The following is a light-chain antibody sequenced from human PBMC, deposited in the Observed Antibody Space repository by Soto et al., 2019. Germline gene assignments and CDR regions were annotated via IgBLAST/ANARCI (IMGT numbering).Light chain of an antibody. CDR3: SSYAGNNHFV. CDR2: EVS. CDR1: SSDVGGYNY. Sequence: QSALTQPPSASGSPGQSVTISCTGTSSDVGGYNYVSWYQQHPGKVPKLMIYEVSKRPSGVPDRFSGSKSGNTASLTVSRLQAEDEADYYCSSYAGNNHFVFGTGTKLTV. J-gene: IGLJ1*01. V-gene: IGLV2-8*01.